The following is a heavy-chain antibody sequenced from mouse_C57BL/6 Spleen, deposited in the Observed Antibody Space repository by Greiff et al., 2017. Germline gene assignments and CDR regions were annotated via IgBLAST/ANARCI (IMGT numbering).Heavy chain of an antibody. CDR2: IYPGDGDT. V-gene: IGHV1-82*01. Sequence: QVQLKQSGPELVKPGASVKISCKASGYAFSSSWMNWVKQRPGKGLEWIGRIYPGDGDTNYNGKFKGKATLTADKSSSTAYMQLSSLTSEDSAVYFCARSEGGFAYWGQGTLVTVSA. J-gene: IGHJ3*01. CDR3: ARSEGGFAY. CDR1: GYAFSSSW.